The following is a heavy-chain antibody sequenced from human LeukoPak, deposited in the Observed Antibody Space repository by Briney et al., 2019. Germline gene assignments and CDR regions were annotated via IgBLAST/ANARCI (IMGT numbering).Heavy chain of an antibody. CDR3: AIEMATIAAFDI. V-gene: IGHV4-61*02. CDR2: IYTSGST. D-gene: IGHD5-24*01. CDR1: GGSISSGSYY. J-gene: IGHJ3*02. Sequence: SQTLSLTXTVSGGSISSGSYYWSWIRQPAGKGLEWIGRIYTSGSTNYNPSLKSRVTISVDTSKNQFSLKLSSVTAADTAVYYCAIEMATIAAFDIWGQGTMVTVSS.